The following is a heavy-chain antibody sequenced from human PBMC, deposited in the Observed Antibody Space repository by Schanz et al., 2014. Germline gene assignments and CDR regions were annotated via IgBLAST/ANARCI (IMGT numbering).Heavy chain of an antibody. V-gene: IGHV1-69*08. CDR2: IIPILDKT. Sequence: QVQLVQSGSEVKKPGSSVKVSCKASVGTFSSSTLTWVRQAPGQGLEWMGRIIPILDKTNYAQKFQGRVTMTADKSTSTVYMEVSGLRSEDTAVYYCAKVDRTRYYAMDVGGQGTTVTVSS. CDR3: AKVDRTRYYAMDV. J-gene: IGHJ6*02. CDR1: VGTFSSST. D-gene: IGHD3-9*01.